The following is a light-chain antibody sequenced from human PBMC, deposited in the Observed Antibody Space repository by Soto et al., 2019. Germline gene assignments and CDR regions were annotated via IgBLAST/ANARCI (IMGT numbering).Light chain of an antibody. CDR1: QSVSRY. CDR3: QQRSNWPPLT. Sequence: IVLTQSPATLSLSPGETATLSCRASQSVSRYLAWYQQKPGQAIRLLIYDTSNRATGIPARFSGSGSGTDFTLTISSLEPEDFAVYYCQQRSNWPPLTFGGGTKVEIK. V-gene: IGKV3-11*01. J-gene: IGKJ4*01. CDR2: DTS.